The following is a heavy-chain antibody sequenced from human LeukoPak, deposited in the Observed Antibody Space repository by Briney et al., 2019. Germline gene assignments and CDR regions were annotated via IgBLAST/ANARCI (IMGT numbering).Heavy chain of an antibody. CDR1: GFTFSSYW. V-gene: IGHV3-30*18. D-gene: IGHD2-2*02. CDR3: AKADCSSTGCYTLDF. CDR2: ISDDGGAK. Sequence: GGSLRLSCAASGFTFSSYWMSWVRQTPGKGLEWVALISDDGGAKYNADSVKGRFTISRDNSRNSVFLQMNSLTSEDTAVYYCAKADCSSTGCYTLDFWGQGTLVTVSS. J-gene: IGHJ4*02.